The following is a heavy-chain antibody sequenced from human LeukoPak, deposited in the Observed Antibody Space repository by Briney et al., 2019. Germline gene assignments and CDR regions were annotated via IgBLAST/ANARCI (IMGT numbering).Heavy chain of an antibody. CDR1: GYTFTGYY. CDR2: INPNSGGT. J-gene: IGHJ4*02. CDR3: ARDGLRRPPTPYCGGDCPLDY. V-gene: IGHV1-2*02. Sequence: GASVKVSCEASGYTFTGYYMHWVRQAPGQGLEWMGWINPNSGGTNYAQKFQGRVTMTRDTSISTAYMELSRLRSDDTAVYYCARDGLRRPPTPYCGGDCPLDYWGQGTLVSVSS. D-gene: IGHD2-21*02.